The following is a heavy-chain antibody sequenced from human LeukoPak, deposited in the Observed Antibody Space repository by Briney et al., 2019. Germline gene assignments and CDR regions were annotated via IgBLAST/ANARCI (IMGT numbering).Heavy chain of an antibody. D-gene: IGHD6-13*01. CDR3: ARGNSAAAGIFDY. CDR2: THASGYT. V-gene: IGHV4-4*07. CDR1: GGSLSNYY. Sequence: SETLSLTCTVSGGSLSNYYWSWIRQPAGKGLEWIGRTHASGYTNYNPSLKGRVTLSVDTSKNQFSLKLTSVTAADTAVYYCARGNSAAAGIFDYWGQGTLVTVSS. J-gene: IGHJ4*02.